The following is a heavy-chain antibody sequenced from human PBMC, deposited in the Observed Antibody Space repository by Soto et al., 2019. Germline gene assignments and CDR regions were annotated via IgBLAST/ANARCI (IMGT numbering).Heavy chain of an antibody. V-gene: IGHV4-39*01. Sequence: SETLSLTCTLSGASITSSGYYWGWIRQPPGKGLEWIGSFSYSGSTYYSQSLKSRVTISVDTSKNQFSLKLSSVTAADTAVYFCARGVYGSEGMREYYYYMDVWGKGTTVTVSS. CDR1: GASITSSGYY. D-gene: IGHD3-10*01. CDR3: ARGVYGSEGMREYYYYMDV. CDR2: FSYSGST. J-gene: IGHJ6*03.